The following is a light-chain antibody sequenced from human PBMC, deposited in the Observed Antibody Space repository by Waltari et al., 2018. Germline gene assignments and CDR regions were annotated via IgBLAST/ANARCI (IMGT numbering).Light chain of an antibody. CDR2: STN. V-gene: IGLV1-44*01. CDR3: ATWDYSLDGQV. Sequence: QSVLPQPPSASGTPVQRVTTTCSGSSSHHAAEVVNWYQVLPGTAPKLLIYSTNQRPSGVPERFSGSKSGTSASLAISGLQSEDEADYYCATWDYSLDGQVFGGGTKLTVL. CDR1: SSHHAAEV. J-gene: IGLJ3*02.